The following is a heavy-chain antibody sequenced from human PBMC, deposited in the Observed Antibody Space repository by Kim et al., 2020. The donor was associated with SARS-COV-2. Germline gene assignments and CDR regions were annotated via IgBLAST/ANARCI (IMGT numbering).Heavy chain of an antibody. D-gene: IGHD4-4*01. V-gene: IGHV3-48*04. CDR1: GFTLSPYS. CDR3: VRDYRWAFDI. Sequence: GVSLRLSCAASGFTLSPYSMNWVRQAPGKGLEWVSYISGDTSIIAYADSVKGRFTISRDNAKNSLILQMNSLRAEDTSVYYCVRDYRWAFDIWGQGTRVT. CDR2: ISGDTSII. J-gene: IGHJ3*02.